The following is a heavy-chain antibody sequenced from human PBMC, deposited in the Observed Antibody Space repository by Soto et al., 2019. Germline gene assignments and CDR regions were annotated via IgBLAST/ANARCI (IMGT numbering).Heavy chain of an antibody. CDR2: ISWNSGTI. D-gene: IGHD5-18*01. J-gene: IGHJ5*01. CDR3: LKDGGYGYGKEEFWFDS. Sequence: EVQLVESGGALVQPGRSLRLSCEGSGFTFDDYAMHWVRQVPGKGLEWVSGISWNSGTIDYADSVKGRFTISRDNTKNSLHLQMNSLRAEDTAFYYCLKDGGYGYGKEEFWFDSWGQVTLVTVSS. CDR1: GFTFDDYA. V-gene: IGHV3-9*01.